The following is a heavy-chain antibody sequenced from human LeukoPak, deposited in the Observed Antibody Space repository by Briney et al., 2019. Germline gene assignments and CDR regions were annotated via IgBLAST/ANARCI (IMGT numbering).Heavy chain of an antibody. CDR2: INHSGST. D-gene: IGHD3-3*01. CDR1: GGSFSGYY. J-gene: IGHJ5*02. Sequence: SETLSLTCAVYGGSFSGYYWSWIRQPPGKGPEWIGEINHSGSTNYNPSLKSRVTISVDTSKNQFSLKLSSVTAADTAVYYCARGPRFSARFDPWGQGTLVTVSS. V-gene: IGHV4-34*01. CDR3: ARGPRFSARFDP.